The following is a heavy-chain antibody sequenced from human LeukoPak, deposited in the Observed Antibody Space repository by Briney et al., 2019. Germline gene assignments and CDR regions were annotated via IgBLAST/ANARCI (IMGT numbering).Heavy chain of an antibody. CDR2: ISGDGGST. CDR1: GFTFDDYA. V-gene: IGHV3-43*02. J-gene: IGHJ6*02. CDR3: ARAGGYGYSDGMDV. D-gene: IGHD5-18*01. Sequence: GGSLRLSCAASGFTFDDYAMHWVRQAPGKGLEWVSLISGDGGSTYYADSVKGRFTISRDNSKNSLYLQMNSLRTEDTALYYCARAGGYGYSDGMDVWGQGTTVTVSS.